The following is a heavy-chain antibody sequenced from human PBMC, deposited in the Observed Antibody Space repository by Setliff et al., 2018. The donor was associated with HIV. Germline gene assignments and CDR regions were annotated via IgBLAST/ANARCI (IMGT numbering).Heavy chain of an antibody. J-gene: IGHJ3*02. Sequence: ASVKVSCKASGYTFTNYAIHWVRQAPGLGLEWMGWINDGNGNTKYSQNFQGRVTITRDTSSTTSYMELSGLKSEDTAVYYCARRFLRGLQYGGLDIWGQGTLVTVSS. CDR1: GYTFTNYA. CDR2: INDGNGNT. D-gene: IGHD4-4*01. V-gene: IGHV1-3*01. CDR3: ARRFLRGLQYGGLDI.